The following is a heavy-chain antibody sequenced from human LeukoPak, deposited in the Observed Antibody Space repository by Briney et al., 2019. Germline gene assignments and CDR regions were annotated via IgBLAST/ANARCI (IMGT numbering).Heavy chain of an antibody. D-gene: IGHD6-13*01. CDR3: ARDTPAAGDY. Sequence: ASVKVSCKASGYTFTSYGISWVRQAPGQGLEWVGWISAYNGNTNYAQKFQGRVTMTRDTSTSTVYMELSSLRSEDTAVYYCARDTPAAGDYWGQGTLVTVSS. V-gene: IGHV1-18*01. J-gene: IGHJ4*02. CDR1: GYTFTSYG. CDR2: ISAYNGNT.